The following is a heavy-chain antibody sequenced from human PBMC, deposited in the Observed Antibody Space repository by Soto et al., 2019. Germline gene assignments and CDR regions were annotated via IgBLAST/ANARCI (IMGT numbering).Heavy chain of an antibody. CDR2: IRSKTSGGTA. V-gene: IGHV3-15*01. CDR3: VRVDKQLGTTFFAH. CDR1: GFPFSGAW. Sequence: GSLRLSCAASGFPFSGAWMNWVRQPPGKGLEWIGLIRSKTSGGTADYAAPVKGRFTVSRDDSKNTLYLLMNSLKTEDTAIYYCVRVDKQLGTTFFAHWGQRILVTVSS. D-gene: IGHD1-1*01. J-gene: IGHJ4*02.